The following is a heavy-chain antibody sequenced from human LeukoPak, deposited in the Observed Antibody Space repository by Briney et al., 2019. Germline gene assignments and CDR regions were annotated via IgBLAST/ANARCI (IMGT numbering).Heavy chain of an antibody. CDR1: GFTFSSYT. CDR2: ITSFSIDI. Sequence: KPGGSLRLSCAASGFTFSSYTMNWVRQAPGKGLEWVASITSFSIDIYYADSVKGRFTISRDNAKKSLFLQMNSLRAEDTAVYYCARDFGFGDPYWGQGTLVTVSS. CDR3: ARDFGFGDPY. D-gene: IGHD3-10*01. V-gene: IGHV3-21*01. J-gene: IGHJ4*02.